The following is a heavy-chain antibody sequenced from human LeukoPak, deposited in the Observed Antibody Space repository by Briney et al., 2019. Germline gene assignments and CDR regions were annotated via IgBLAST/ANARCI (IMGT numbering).Heavy chain of an antibody. D-gene: IGHD2-15*01. CDR1: GYSFTSYW. CDR2: IYRGDSDT. CDR3: ARLLGYCSGGSCYPPDY. Sequence: GESLKISCKGSGYSFTSYWIGWVRQMPGKGLEWMGIIYRGDSDTRYSPSFQGQVTISADKSISTAYLQWSSLKASDTAMYYCARLLGYCSGGSCYPPDYWGQGTLVTVSS. J-gene: IGHJ4*02. V-gene: IGHV5-51*01.